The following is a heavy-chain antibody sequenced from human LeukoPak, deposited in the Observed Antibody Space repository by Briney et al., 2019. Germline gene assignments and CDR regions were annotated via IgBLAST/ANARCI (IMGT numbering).Heavy chain of an antibody. D-gene: IGHD1-26*01. Sequence: PGESLKISCKGSGYSFTTYWIAWVRQMPGKGLEWMGVVYPGDSDTRYSPSFQGRVTLSADKSISTAYLQWSSLKASDTAIYYCARALVGAATLSYWGQGTLVTVSS. CDR1: GYSFTTYW. CDR2: VYPGDSDT. CDR3: ARALVGAATLSY. J-gene: IGHJ4*02. V-gene: IGHV5-51*01.